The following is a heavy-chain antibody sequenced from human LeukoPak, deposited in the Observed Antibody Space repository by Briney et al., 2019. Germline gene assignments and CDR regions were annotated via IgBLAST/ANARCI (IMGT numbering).Heavy chain of an antibody. CDR1: GFTFSSHG. J-gene: IGHJ4*02. CDR3: AKSAPEYYDFWSGADY. CDR2: ISYDGSNK. V-gene: IGHV3-30*18. Sequence: GGSLRLSCAASGFTFSSHGMHWVRQAPGKGLEWVAVISYDGSNKYYADSVKGRFTISRDNSKNTLYLQMNSLRAEDTAVYYCAKSAPEYYDFWSGADYWGQGTLVTVSS. D-gene: IGHD3-3*01.